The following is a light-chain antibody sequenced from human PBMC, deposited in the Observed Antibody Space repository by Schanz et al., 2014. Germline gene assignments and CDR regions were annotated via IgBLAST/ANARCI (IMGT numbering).Light chain of an antibody. CDR1: QNVGTY. Sequence: EIVLTQSPVTLSLSPGERATLSCRASQNVGTYLAWYQQKPGQAPRLLIYDASNRATGIPARFSGSGSGTEFTLTISSLQAEDAAVYFCHQYHSTPDTFGQGTKVEIK. CDR2: DAS. J-gene: IGKJ2*01. V-gene: IGKV3-11*01. CDR3: HQYHSTPDT.